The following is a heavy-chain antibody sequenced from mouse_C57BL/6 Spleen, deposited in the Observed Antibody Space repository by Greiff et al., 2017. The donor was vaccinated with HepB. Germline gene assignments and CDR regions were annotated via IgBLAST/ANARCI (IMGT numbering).Heavy chain of an antibody. J-gene: IGHJ4*01. V-gene: IGHV5-17*01. CDR2: ISSGSSTI. D-gene: IGHD1-1*01. Sequence: EVKLVESGGGLVKPGGSLKLSCAASGFTFSDYGMHWVRQAPEKGLEWVAYISSGSSTIYYADTVKGRFTISRDNAKNTMFLQMTSLSSEDTTMYYCASATTVVLPMDYWGQGTSVTVSS. CDR3: ASATTVVLPMDY. CDR1: GFTFSDYG.